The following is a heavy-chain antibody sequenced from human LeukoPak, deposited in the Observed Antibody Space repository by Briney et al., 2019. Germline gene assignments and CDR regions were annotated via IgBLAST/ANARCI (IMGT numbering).Heavy chain of an antibody. Sequence: GGSLRRYCVASGFTFSTFSFNWVGHAPGRGLEWVSSISSSGSNINNTESMKGRFTASTDKAKNSLFLQMNSPRAQDTAVYYCTRPPIKAITDWYFDLWGRGTLATASS. V-gene: IGHV3-21*01. D-gene: IGHD3-16*01. CDR1: GFTFSTFS. J-gene: IGHJ2*01. CDR3: TRPPIKAITDWYFDL. CDR2: ISSSGSNI.